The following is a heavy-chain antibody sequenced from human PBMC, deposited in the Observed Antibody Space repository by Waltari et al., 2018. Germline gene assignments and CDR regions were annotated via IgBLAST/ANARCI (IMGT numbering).Heavy chain of an antibody. CDR2: INHSGST. V-gene: IGHV4-34*01. D-gene: IGHD5-12*01. CDR3: ARVEWLRFGYYYYMDV. CDR1: GGSFSGYY. Sequence: QVQLQQWGAGLLKPSETLSLTCAVYGGSFSGYYWSWIRQPPGKGLEWIGEINHSGSTNYNPSLKSRVTISVDTSKNQFSLKLSSVTAADTAVYYCARVEWLRFGYYYYMDVWGKGTTVTVSS. J-gene: IGHJ6*03.